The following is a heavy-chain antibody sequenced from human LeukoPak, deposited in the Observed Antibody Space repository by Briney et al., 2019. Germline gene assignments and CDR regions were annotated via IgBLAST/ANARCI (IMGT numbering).Heavy chain of an antibody. D-gene: IGHD3-3*01. CDR1: GGSFSGYY. V-gene: IGHV4-34*01. Sequence: SETLSLTCAVYGGSFSGYYWSWIRQPPGKGLEWIGEINHSGSTNYNPSLKSRVTISVDTSKNQFSLKLSPVTAADTAVYYCARGPYYDFWSGPYYYYYYMDVWGKGTTVTVSS. J-gene: IGHJ6*03. CDR3: ARGPYYDFWSGPYYYYYYMDV. CDR2: INHSGST.